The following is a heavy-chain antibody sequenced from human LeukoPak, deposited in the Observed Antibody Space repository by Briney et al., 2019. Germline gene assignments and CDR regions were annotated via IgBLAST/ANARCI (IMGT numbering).Heavy chain of an antibody. CDR3: ARDSRDGYDFS. CDR2: ISSSGSTI. CDR1: GFTVSSNY. J-gene: IGHJ4*02. V-gene: IGHV3-11*04. D-gene: IGHD3-3*01. Sequence: GGSLRLSCAGSGFTVSSNYMSWIRQAPGKGLEWVSYISSSGSTIYYADSVKGRFTISRDNAKNSLYLQMNSLRAEDTAVYYCARDSRDGYDFSGGQGTLVTVSS.